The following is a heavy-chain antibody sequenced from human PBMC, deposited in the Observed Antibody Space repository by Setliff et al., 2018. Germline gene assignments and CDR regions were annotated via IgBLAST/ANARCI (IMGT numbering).Heavy chain of an antibody. Sequence: GGSLRLSCVASGFTFGAYTLTWVRQAPGKGLEFVSGVDQGANTYYADSVKGRFTISRDNSKNTLYLQMNSLRPEDTAVYYCAGDKPLQHNYNFWSGYCPYWGQGTLVTVSS. D-gene: IGHD3-3*01. CDR3: AGDKPLQHNYNFWSGYCPY. J-gene: IGHJ4*02. V-gene: IGHV3-23*05. CDR2: VDQGANT. CDR1: GFTFGAYT.